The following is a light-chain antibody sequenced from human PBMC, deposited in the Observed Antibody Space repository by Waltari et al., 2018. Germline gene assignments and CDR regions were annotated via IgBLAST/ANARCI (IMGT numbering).Light chain of an antibody. CDR2: KAS. J-gene: IGKJ4*01. Sequence: DIQMTQSTSTLSASVGDRVIFRCRASQSISKWLAWYQQKPGKATKILIYKASTLESGVPSRFSGSGSGTEFTLTISSLQPDDFATYYCQQYNSYSLLSFGGGTKVEIK. V-gene: IGKV1-5*03. CDR1: QSISKW. CDR3: QQYNSYSLLS.